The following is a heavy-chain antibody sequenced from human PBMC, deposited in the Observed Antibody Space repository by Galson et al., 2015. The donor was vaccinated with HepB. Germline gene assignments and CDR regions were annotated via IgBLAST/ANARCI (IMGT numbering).Heavy chain of an antibody. CDR1: GFAFSDFG. CDR2: ISADGSTQ. V-gene: IGHV3-33*01. J-gene: IGHJ4*02. D-gene: IGHD2-15*01. CDR3: AREAHISDAAFDS. Sequence: SLRLSCAASGFAFSDFGIHWVRQAPGKGLEWVALISADGSTQHYADSVRGRLRISRDNSKNTVYLQMNSLRADDTAVYYCAREAHISDAAFDSWGQGTLVTVSS.